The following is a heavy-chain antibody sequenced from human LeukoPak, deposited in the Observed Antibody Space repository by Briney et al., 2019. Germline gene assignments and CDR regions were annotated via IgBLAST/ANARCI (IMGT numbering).Heavy chain of an antibody. D-gene: IGHD2/OR15-2a*01. CDR1: DFTFSTYN. Sequence: PGGSLRLSCAASDFTFSTYNMHWVRKAPGKGLEWVSTISSNTDSYIYYANSVRGRFTISRDNAKNSLYLQMNSLRAEATAVYFCARGTTWSTLDFDYWGQGTLVTVSS. CDR2: ISSNTDSYI. CDR3: ARGTTWSTLDFDY. V-gene: IGHV3-21*01. J-gene: IGHJ4*02.